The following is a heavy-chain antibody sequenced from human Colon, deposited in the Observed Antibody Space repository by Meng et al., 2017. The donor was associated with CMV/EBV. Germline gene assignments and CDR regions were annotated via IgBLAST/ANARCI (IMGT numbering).Heavy chain of an antibody. CDR3: ARHSGSFHRDYYRGMDV. CDR2: IYPGDSDT. V-gene: IGHV5-51*01. CDR1: GYSFTSYW. Sequence: GESLKISCKGSGYSFTSYWIGWVSQMPGKGLEWMGIIYPGDSDTKYSPSFQGQVTISADKSISTAYLEWSSLKASDTAMYYCARHSGSFHRDYYRGMDVWGQGTTVTVSS. J-gene: IGHJ6*02. D-gene: IGHD1-26*01.